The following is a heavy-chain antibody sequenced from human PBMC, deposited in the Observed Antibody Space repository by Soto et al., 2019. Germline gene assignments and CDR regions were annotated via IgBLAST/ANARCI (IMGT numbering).Heavy chain of an antibody. CDR1: GGSISSYY. Sequence: SETLSLTCTVSGGSISSYYWTWIRQPPGKGLEWIGYIYYSGSTNYNPSLKSRVTISVDTSKNQFSLKLSSVTAADTAVYYCTRDYSNYRYYYYGMDVWGQGTLVTVS. D-gene: IGHD4-4*01. CDR3: TRDYSNYRYYYYGMDV. J-gene: IGHJ6*02. CDR2: IYYSGST. V-gene: IGHV4-59*01.